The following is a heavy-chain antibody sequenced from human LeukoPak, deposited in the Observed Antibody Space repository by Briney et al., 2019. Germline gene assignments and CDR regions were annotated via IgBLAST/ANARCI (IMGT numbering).Heavy chain of an antibody. CDR1: GGSFSGYY. CDR2: INHSGST. CDR3: ARRGGSRAHYYGSGSYYGY. Sequence: PSETLSLICAVYGGSFSGYYWSWIRQPPGKGLEWIGEINHSGSTNYNPSLKSRVTISVDTSKNQFSLKLSSVTAADTAVYYCARRGGSRAHYYGSGSYYGYWGQGTLVTVSS. D-gene: IGHD3-10*01. V-gene: IGHV4-34*01. J-gene: IGHJ4*02.